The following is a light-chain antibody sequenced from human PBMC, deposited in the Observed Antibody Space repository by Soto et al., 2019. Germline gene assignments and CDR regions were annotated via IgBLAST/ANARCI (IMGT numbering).Light chain of an antibody. Sequence: DVVMTQSPLSLPVTLGQPASVSCRSSQSLLHSDGNTYLSWFQQRPGQSPRRLIYRVSNRDSGVPDRFSGSGSGTDFTLKISRVEAEDVGVYYCMQGAHWPRTFGQGTKVDIK. J-gene: IGKJ1*01. CDR2: RVS. CDR3: MQGAHWPRT. V-gene: IGKV2-30*02. CDR1: QSLLHSDGNTY.